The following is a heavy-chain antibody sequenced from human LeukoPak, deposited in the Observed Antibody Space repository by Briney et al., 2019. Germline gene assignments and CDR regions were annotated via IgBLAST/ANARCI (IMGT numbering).Heavy chain of an antibody. CDR3: ARGLGTAFWSGYYSYYYYYMDV. CDR1: GGSFSSSSYY. D-gene: IGHD3-3*01. J-gene: IGHJ6*03. CDR2: INHSGST. Sequence: PSETLSLTCSVSGGSFSSSSYYWGWIRQPPGKGLEWIGEINHSGSTNYNPSLKSRVTISVDTSKNQFSLKLSSVTAADTAVYYCARGLGTAFWSGYYSYYYYYMDVWGKGTTVTVSS. V-gene: IGHV4-39*07.